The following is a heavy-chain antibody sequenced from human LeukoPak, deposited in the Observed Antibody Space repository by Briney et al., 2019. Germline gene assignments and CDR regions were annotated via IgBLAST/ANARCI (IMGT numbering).Heavy chain of an antibody. CDR2: VRYGGNIK. CDR1: EFTFSAYA. CDR3: TKDLGTEYNIFDY. D-gene: IGHD3-9*01. J-gene: IGHJ4*02. V-gene: IGHV3-30*02. Sequence: TGGSLRLSCAASEFTFSAYAMHWIRQAPGRGLEWVAFVRYGGNIKYYADSVKGRFTISRDNSKNTLYLQMNSLRPEDTAVDYCTKDLGTEYNIFDYWGQGTLVTVSS.